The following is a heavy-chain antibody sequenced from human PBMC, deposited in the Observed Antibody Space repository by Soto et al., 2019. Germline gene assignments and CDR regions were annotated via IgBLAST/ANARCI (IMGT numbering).Heavy chain of an antibody. Sequence: PSETLSLTCTVSGGSISSGDYYWSWIRQPPGKGLEWIGYIYYSGSTYYNPSLKSRVTISVDTSKNQFSLKLTSMTAADTAVYYCARLGGYYQSLDTWGQGTLVTVSS. CDR1: GGSISSGDYY. CDR3: ARLGGYYQSLDT. CDR2: IYYSGST. J-gene: IGHJ5*02. D-gene: IGHD3-22*01. V-gene: IGHV4-30-4*01.